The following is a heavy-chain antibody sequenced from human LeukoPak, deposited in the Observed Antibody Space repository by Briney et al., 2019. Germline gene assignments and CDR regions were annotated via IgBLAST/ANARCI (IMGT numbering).Heavy chain of an antibody. CDR1: GSTFSSYA. J-gene: IGHJ4*02. Sequence: GGSLRLSCAASGSTFSSYAMSWVRQAPGKGLEWVSAISGSGGSTYYADSVKGRFTISRDNSKNTLYLQMNSLRAEDTAVYYCAKDQNNYCSGGSCQQFFDYWGQGTLVTVSS. D-gene: IGHD2-15*01. CDR2: ISGSGGST. CDR3: AKDQNNYCSGGSCQQFFDY. V-gene: IGHV3-23*01.